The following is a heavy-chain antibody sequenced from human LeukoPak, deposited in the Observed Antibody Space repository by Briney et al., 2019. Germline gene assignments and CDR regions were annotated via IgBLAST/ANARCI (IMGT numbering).Heavy chain of an antibody. Sequence: ASVKVSCKASGYTFTSYDINWVRQATGQGLEWMGWMNPNSGNTGYAQKFQGRVTMTRNTSISTSYMELSSLRSEDTAVYYCARGVKRSSGWTHYFDYWGQGALVTVSS. CDR1: GYTFTSYD. D-gene: IGHD6-19*01. CDR2: MNPNSGNT. J-gene: IGHJ4*02. CDR3: ARGVKRSSGWTHYFDY. V-gene: IGHV1-8*01.